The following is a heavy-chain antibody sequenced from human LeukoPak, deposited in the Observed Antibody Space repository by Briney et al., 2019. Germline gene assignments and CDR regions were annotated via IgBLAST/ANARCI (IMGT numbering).Heavy chain of an antibody. CDR1: GFTFSSYS. J-gene: IGHJ4*02. D-gene: IGHD2-2*01. Sequence: GGSLRLSCAASGFTFSSYSMNWVRQAPGKGLEWVSSISSSSSYIYYADPVKGRFTISRDNAKNSLYLQMNSLRAEDTAVYYCARETSHSFDYWGQGTLVTVSS. CDR3: ARETSHSFDY. CDR2: ISSSSSYI. V-gene: IGHV3-21*01.